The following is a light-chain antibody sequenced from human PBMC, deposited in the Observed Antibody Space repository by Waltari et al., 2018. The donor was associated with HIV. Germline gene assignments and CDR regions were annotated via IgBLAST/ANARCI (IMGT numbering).Light chain of an antibody. J-gene: IGLJ1*01. Sequence: QSVLTQPPSVSDAPRQRVTISCSGSSSNVGSNGFTSYQQLPGKAPKLLIYFDDLLSSGVSDRFSGSKSGTSASLAISGLQSEDEGDYYCAAWDDSLNGYVFGTGTKVTVL. CDR3: AAWDDSLNGYV. V-gene: IGLV1-36*01. CDR1: SSNVGSNG. CDR2: FDD.